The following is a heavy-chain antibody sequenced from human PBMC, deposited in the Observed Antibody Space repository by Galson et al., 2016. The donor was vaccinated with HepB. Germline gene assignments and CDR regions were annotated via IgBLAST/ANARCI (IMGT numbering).Heavy chain of an antibody. Sequence: CAISGDSVSNNNAGWYWIRQSPSGGLECLGRTFYRSNWQNDYAESVTSRISINADTARNEIPLHLRSVTPEDTGVYYCARSYLLGRGFGWWGPGTPVTVSS. CDR3: ARSYLLGRGFGW. D-gene: IGHD3-10*01. CDR1: GDSVSNNNAG. V-gene: IGHV6-1*01. J-gene: IGHJ4*02. CDR2: TFYRSNWQN.